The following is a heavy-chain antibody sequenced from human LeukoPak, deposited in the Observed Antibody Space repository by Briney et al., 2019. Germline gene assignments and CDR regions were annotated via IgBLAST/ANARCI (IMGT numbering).Heavy chain of an antibody. CDR2: INPNSGGT. CDR1: GYTFTGYY. CDR3: ARDVGYCSSTSCSYYYYYGMDV. D-gene: IGHD2-2*01. Sequence: EASVKVSCKASGYTFTGYYMHWVRQAPGQGLEWMGWINPNSGGTNYAQKFQGRVTITADKSTSTAYMELSSLRSEDTAVYYCARDVGYCSSTSCSYYYYYGMDVWGQGTTVTVSS. V-gene: IGHV1-2*02. J-gene: IGHJ6*02.